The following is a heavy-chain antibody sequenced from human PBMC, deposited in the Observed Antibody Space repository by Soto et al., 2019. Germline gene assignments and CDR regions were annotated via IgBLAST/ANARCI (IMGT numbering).Heavy chain of an antibody. V-gene: IGHV1-18*04. D-gene: IGHD1-1*01. CDR3: LAGTSP. CDR1: GYTFTNYG. CDR2: ITVKNGDT. J-gene: IGHJ5*02. Sequence: GASVKLSCKASGYTFTNYGISWVRQAPGQGLEWMGWITVKNGDTFYARKFQGRVTMTTDTSTSTAYMEIHNLRSDDTAVYYCLAGTSPWGQGTLVTVSS.